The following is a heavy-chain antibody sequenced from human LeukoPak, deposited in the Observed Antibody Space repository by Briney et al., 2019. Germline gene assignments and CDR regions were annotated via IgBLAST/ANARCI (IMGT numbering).Heavy chain of an antibody. CDR1: GFTFSSYS. J-gene: IGHJ6*03. CDR2: ISSSSSTI. D-gene: IGHD3-3*01. V-gene: IGHV3-48*01. Sequence: QPGGSLRLSCAASGFTFSSYSMNWVRQAPGKGLEWVSYISSSSSTIYYADSVKGRFTISRDNARNSLYLQMNSLRAEDTAVYYCARDRNDFWSGAESPGYYYYYMDVWGKGTTVTVSS. CDR3: ARDRNDFWSGAESPGYYYYYMDV.